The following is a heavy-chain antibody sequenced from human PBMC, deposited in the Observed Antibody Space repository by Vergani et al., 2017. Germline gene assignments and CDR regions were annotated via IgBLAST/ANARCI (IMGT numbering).Heavy chain of an antibody. CDR3: ASLGGNQLPR. CDR2: IIPIFGSA. V-gene: IGHV1-69*01. J-gene: IGHJ4*02. D-gene: IGHD2-2*01. CDR1: GDTFNNYA. Sequence: QVLLVQSGAEVKKPGSSVKVSCKASGDTFNNYAISWVRQAPGQGLEWMGGIIPIFGSADYAQQFQGRFTITADESTSAAYLEVSSLTAEDTAVYYCASLGGNQLPRWVQGILVTVSS.